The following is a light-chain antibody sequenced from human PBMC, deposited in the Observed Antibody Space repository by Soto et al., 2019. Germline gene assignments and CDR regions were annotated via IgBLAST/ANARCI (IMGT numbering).Light chain of an antibody. V-gene: IGKV3-20*01. CDR2: GAS. CDR3: QQYGSSPSIT. CDR1: QSVSNNY. J-gene: IGKJ5*01. Sequence: ELVLTQSPGTLSLSPGERATLSCRASQSVSNNYLAWYQHKPGQAPRLLIYGASSRATGIPDRFSGSGSGTDFTLTISRLEPEDFAVYYCQQYGSSPSITFGQGTRLEIK.